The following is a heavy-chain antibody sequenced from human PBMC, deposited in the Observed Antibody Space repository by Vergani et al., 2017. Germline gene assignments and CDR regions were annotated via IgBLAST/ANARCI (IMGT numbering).Heavy chain of an antibody. Sequence: QVQVVQSGAEVKKSGASVKVSCKTSGYTFSNYYMHWVRQAPGQGLEWMGIINPSGGHTNYAQKFQGRVTMTRDTSTSTVYMALSSLRSEDTDIYYCARGDYAILTVYRYWGQGTLVTVSA. CDR3: ARGDYAILTVYRY. CDR2: INPSGGHT. D-gene: IGHD3-9*01. V-gene: IGHV1-46*03. CDR1: GYTFSNYY. J-gene: IGHJ4*02.